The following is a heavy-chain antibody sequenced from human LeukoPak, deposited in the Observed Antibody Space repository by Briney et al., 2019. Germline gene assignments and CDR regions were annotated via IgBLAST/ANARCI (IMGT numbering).Heavy chain of an antibody. Sequence: PGGSLRLSCVASGFTFSGSPMRWVRLASGKGLEWVGRIRSKRNNYATAYAASVKGRFTISRDDLKNTAYLQMNSLRTEDTAVYYCTSNSGSLRDYYYGMDVWGQGTTVTVSS. V-gene: IGHV3-73*01. CDR1: GFTFSGSP. J-gene: IGHJ6*02. D-gene: IGHD1-26*01. CDR3: TSNSGSLRDYYYGMDV. CDR2: IRSKRNNYAT.